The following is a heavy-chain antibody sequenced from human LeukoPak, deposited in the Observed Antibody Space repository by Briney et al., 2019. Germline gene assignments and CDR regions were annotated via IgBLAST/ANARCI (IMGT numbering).Heavy chain of an antibody. CDR3: ARDGHRRYYYDSSGREDAFDI. Sequence: ASVKVSCKASGYTFTSYYMHWVRQAPGQGLEWMGLINPTGGSTGYAQKFQGRVTMTRDTSTSTAYMELRSLRSDDTAVYYCARDGHRRYYYDSSGREDAFDIWGQGTMVTVSS. CDR1: GYTFTSYY. J-gene: IGHJ3*02. D-gene: IGHD3-22*01. V-gene: IGHV1-46*01. CDR2: INPTGGST.